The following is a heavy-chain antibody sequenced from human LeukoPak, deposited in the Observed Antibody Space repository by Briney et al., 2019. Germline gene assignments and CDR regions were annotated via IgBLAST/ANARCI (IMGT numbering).Heavy chain of an antibody. D-gene: IGHD3-22*01. CDR1: GYTFTGYY. CDR3: ARDKRGDSSGYSTRAFDF. J-gene: IGHJ4*02. CDR2: INPNSGGT. Sequence: ASVKVSSKASGYTFTGYYIHWVRQAPGQGLDWMGWINPNSGGTKYAQKFQGRVTMTRDTSISTAYMELTRLRSDDTAVYYCARDKRGDSSGYSTRAFDFWGQGTLVTVSS. V-gene: IGHV1-2*02.